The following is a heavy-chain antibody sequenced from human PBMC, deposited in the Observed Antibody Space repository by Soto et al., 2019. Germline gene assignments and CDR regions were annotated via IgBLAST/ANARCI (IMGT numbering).Heavy chain of an antibody. V-gene: IGHV3-53*02. J-gene: IGHJ6*02. CDR1: GFTVSNNY. CDR2: IYSGGST. CDR3: AGFTSHGWYYYHDSMDV. Sequence: EVRLVETGGGLIQPGGSLRLSCAASGFTVSNNYMYWVRQAPGKGLEWVSVIYSGGSTYHADSVKGRFTTSRDISKNTLYLQMNSLGAEDTAVYYCAGFTSHGWYYYHDSMDVWGQGTTVTVSS. D-gene: IGHD6-19*01.